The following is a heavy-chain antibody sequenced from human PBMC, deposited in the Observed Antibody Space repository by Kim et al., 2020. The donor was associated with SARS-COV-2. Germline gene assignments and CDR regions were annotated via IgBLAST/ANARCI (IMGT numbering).Heavy chain of an antibody. CDR2: INSDGGST. D-gene: IGHD4-17*01. J-gene: IGHJ4*02. CDR1: GFTFSSYW. Sequence: LSLTCAASGFTFSSYWMHWVRQAPGKGLLWVSRINSDGGSTSYADSVKGRFTISRDNAKNTLYLQMNSLRAEDTAVYYCARDGYGDPFDYWGQGALVTVSS. V-gene: IGHV3-74*01. CDR3: ARDGYGDPFDY.